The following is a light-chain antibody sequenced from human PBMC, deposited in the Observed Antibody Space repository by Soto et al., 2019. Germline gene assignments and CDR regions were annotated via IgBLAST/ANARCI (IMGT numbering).Light chain of an antibody. CDR2: KAS. CDR3: QQYNSYSRT. V-gene: IGKV1-5*03. Sequence: DIQMTQSPSTLSASVGDRVTITCRASQSISSWLAWYQQKPGKAPKLLIYKASSIESGVPSRFSGSGAGTKFTLTNSSLQPDDFATYYCQQYNSYSRTFGQGTKVEIK. J-gene: IGKJ1*01. CDR1: QSISSW.